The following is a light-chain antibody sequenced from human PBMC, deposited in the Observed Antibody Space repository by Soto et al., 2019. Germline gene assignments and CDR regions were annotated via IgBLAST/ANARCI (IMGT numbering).Light chain of an antibody. CDR1: QSISSW. Sequence: DLQMTQSPSTLSASVGARVTITCRASQSISSWLAGYQQNPGKAPKLLVFDAASLDSGVPSRFSGSGSRTECTLTISSRQTDDVATDYCQQYNAYPRTFGQGTKVEIK. V-gene: IGKV1-5*01. J-gene: IGKJ1*01. CDR2: DAA. CDR3: QQYNAYPRT.